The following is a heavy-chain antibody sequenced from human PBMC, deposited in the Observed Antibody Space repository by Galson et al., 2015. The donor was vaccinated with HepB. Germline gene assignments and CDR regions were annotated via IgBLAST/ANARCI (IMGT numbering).Heavy chain of an antibody. J-gene: IGHJ4*02. V-gene: IGHV3-7*01. CDR3: ARDVDGALDY. Sequence: SLRLSCAASGSTFSAYWMAWVRQAPGKGLEWVANIKQDESDRNYVDSVKGRFTISRDNAKNSLFLQMNSLRGDDTAVYYCARDVDGALDYWGQGILVTVSS. D-gene: IGHD3-10*01. CDR2: IKQDESDR. CDR1: GSTFSAYW.